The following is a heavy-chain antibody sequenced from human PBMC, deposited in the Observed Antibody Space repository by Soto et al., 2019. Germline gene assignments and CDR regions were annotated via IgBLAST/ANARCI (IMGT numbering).Heavy chain of an antibody. CDR2: IYYSGST. V-gene: IGHV4-59*01. Sequence: SETLSLTCTVSGGSISSYYWSWIRQPPGKGLEWIGYIYYSGSTNYNPSLKSRVTISVDTSKNQFSLKLSSVTAADTAVYYCARIFSDGSGRLFDYWGQGTLVTVSS. D-gene: IGHD3-10*01. CDR1: GGSISSYY. CDR3: ARIFSDGSGRLFDY. J-gene: IGHJ4*02.